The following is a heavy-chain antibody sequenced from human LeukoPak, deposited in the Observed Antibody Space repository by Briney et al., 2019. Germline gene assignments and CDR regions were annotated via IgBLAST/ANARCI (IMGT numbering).Heavy chain of an antibody. Sequence: GGSLRLSCTASGFTFDDYAMHWVRQAPGKGLEWVSGISWSSGSLGYADSVKGRFIISRDNAKNCLYLQMNSLRAEDTAVYYCARDLDCSGGSCYSFDYWGQGTLVTVSS. D-gene: IGHD2-15*01. V-gene: IGHV3-9*01. CDR1: GFTFDDYA. J-gene: IGHJ4*02. CDR3: ARDLDCSGGSCYSFDY. CDR2: ISWSSGSL.